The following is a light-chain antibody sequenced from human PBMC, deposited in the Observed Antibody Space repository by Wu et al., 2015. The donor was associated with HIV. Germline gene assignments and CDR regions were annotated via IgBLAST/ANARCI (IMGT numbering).Light chain of an antibody. CDR1: QSISSY. CDR3: QQSHTAPRT. J-gene: IGKJ2*01. Sequence: DIQMTQSPSSLSASVGDRVTITCRASQSISSYLNWYRQKPGKAPEVLIYAAANLQSGVPSRFSGSGYGTDFTLTISSLQPEDFATYYCQQSHTAPRTFGQGTKLE. CDR2: AAA. V-gene: IGKV1-39*01.